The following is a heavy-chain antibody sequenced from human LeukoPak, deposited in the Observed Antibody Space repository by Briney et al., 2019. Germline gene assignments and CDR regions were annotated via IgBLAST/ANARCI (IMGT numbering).Heavy chain of an antibody. J-gene: IGHJ4*02. V-gene: IGHV4-59*08. CDR2: IYYSGST. CDR1: GGPIRSYY. D-gene: IGHD3-10*01. CDR3: ARQGAGVPFDY. Sequence: SSETLSLTCTVSGGPIRSYYWSWIRQPPGKGLEWIGYIYYSGSTNYNPSLKSRVTISVDTSKNQFSLKLSSVTAADTAVYYCARQGAGVPFDYWGRGTLVTVSS.